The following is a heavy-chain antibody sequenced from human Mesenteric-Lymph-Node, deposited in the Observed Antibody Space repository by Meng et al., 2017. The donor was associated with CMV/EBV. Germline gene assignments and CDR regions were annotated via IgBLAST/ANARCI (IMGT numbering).Heavy chain of an antibody. CDR3: ASSGGHIAAAGFTHYYYYGMDV. CDR1: GGSISSSSYY. D-gene: IGHD6-13*01. Sequence: SETLSLTCTVSGGSISSSSYYWGWIRQPPGTGLEWIGSIYYSGSTYYNPSLKSRVTISVDTSKNQFSLKLSSVTAADTAVYYCASSGGHIAAAGFTHYYYYGMDVWGQGTTVTVSS. CDR2: IYYSGST. V-gene: IGHV4-39*01. J-gene: IGHJ6*02.